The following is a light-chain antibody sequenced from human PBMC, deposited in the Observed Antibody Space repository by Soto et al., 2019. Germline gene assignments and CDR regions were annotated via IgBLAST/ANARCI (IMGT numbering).Light chain of an antibody. Sequence: DIVMTQSPDSLAVSLGERATINCKSSRSVLYSSNNKNYLAWYQVKPGQPPKLLIYWASTRESGVPDRFSGSGPETDFTLTISSLQAEDVAIYYCQQSYSTPFTFGPGTKVDIK. CDR1: RSVLYSSNNKNY. J-gene: IGKJ3*01. V-gene: IGKV4-1*01. CDR3: QQSYSTPFT. CDR2: WAS.